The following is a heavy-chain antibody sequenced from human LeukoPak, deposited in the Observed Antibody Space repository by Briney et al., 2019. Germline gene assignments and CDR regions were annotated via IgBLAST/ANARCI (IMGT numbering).Heavy chain of an antibody. CDR2: INHSGST. Sequence: SETLSLTCAVYGGSFSGYYWNWIRQPPGKGLEWIGEINHSGSTNYNPSLKSRVTISVDTSKNQFSLKLSSVTAADTAVYYCARGPVYSGYDWGEYYWGQGTLVTVSS. CDR1: GGSFSGYY. CDR3: ARGPVYSGYDWGEYY. V-gene: IGHV4-34*01. J-gene: IGHJ4*02. D-gene: IGHD5-12*01.